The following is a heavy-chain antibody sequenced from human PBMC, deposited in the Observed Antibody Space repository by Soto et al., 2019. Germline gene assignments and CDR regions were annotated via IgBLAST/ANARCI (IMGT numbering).Heavy chain of an antibody. J-gene: IGHJ1*01. V-gene: IGHV1-2*02. Sequence: ASVKSSYKASGDIFTVYNVHWVRQVPGQGLEWMGWLNPDSGGTNYTHNFQGRVTMTRDTSINTAYMELSSLTSDDTAVYYCEINWNLVTSATCGKGT. D-gene: IGHD1-1*01. CDR1: GDIFTVYN. CDR2: LNPDSGGT. CDR3: EINWNLVTSAT.